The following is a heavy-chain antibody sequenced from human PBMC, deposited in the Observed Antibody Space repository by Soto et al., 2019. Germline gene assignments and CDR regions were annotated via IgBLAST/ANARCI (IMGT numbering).Heavy chain of an antibody. CDR3: XXXXXXXXXXXY. V-gene: IGHV1-18*01. J-gene: IGHJ4*02. CDR2: ISAYNGNT. Sequence: QVQLVQSGAEVKKPGASVKVSCKASGYTFTSYGISWVRQAPGQGLEWMGWISAYNGNTNYAQKLQGRVTMTTDTSXSXXXXXXXXXXXXXXAXXXXXXXXXXXXXXXYWGQGTLVTVSS. CDR1: GYTFTSYG.